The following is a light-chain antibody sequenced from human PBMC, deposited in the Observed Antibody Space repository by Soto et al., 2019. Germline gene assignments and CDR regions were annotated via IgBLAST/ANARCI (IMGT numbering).Light chain of an antibody. CDR3: QSYDRSLSGCV. J-gene: IGLJ1*01. CDR1: SSNIGAGYD. Sequence: QPVLTQPPSMSGAPGQRVTVSCTGSSSNIGAGYDVHWYQQLPGTAPKLVIYGNNNRPSGVPDRFSGSKSGTSASLAITGLQAEDEAIYYCQSYDRSLSGCVFGTGTKLTVL. V-gene: IGLV1-40*01. CDR2: GNN.